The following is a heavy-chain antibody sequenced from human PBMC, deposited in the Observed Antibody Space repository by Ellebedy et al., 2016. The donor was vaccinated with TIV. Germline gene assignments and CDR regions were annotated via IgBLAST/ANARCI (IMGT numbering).Heavy chain of an antibody. CDR1: GFDFRYYS. CDR3: ATEINSPLDF. CDR2: FSSSSGTI. V-gene: IGHV3-48*02. D-gene: IGHD4-11*01. J-gene: IGHJ4*02. Sequence: PGGSLRLSCSASGFDFRYYSMDWVRQAPGKGLEWISYFSSSSGTIYYADPVESRFTISRDNAKNSLFMQMSSLRDDDTAIYYCATEINSPLDFWGQGTLVTVSA.